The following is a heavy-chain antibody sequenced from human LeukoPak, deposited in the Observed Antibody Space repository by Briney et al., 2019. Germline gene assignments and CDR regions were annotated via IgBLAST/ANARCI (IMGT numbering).Heavy chain of an antibody. J-gene: IGHJ4*02. CDR2: ITPIFGTA. CDR1: GGTLSSYA. D-gene: IGHD5-24*01. Sequence: SVKVSCKAPGGTLSSYAISWVRQAPGQALEWMGGITPIFGTAKPAQKFQGRVPITTDESTSTAYTESSSLRSEDTAVYYCASSRDGYNFNYWGQGTLVTVSS. V-gene: IGHV1-69*05. CDR3: ASSRDGYNFNY.